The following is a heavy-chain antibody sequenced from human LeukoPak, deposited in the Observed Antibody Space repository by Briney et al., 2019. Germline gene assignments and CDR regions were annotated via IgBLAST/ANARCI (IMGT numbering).Heavy chain of an antibody. D-gene: IGHD3-22*01. V-gene: IGHV1-2*04. CDR1: GYTFTGYY. J-gene: IGHJ4*02. CDR3: AGGKRARDSRPLYYFDY. Sequence: ASVKVSCKASGYTFTGYYMHWVRQAPGQGLEWMGWINPNSGGTNYAQKFQGWVTMTRDTSISTAYMELSRLRSDDTAVYYCAGGKRARDSRPLYYFDYWGQGTLVTVSS. CDR2: INPNSGGT.